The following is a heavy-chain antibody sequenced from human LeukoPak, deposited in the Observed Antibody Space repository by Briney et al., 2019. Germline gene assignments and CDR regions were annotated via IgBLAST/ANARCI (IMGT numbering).Heavy chain of an antibody. CDR2: IIPTLGIA. J-gene: IGHJ4*02. Sequence: SVKVSCKASGGTFSSYAISWVRQAPGQGLEWMGRIIPTLGIANYAQKFQGRVTITADKSTSTAYMELSSLRSEDTAVYYCASALYSSSFGVGDHWGQGTLVTVSS. CDR3: ASALYSSSFGVGDH. D-gene: IGHD6-6*01. CDR1: GGTFSSYA. V-gene: IGHV1-69*04.